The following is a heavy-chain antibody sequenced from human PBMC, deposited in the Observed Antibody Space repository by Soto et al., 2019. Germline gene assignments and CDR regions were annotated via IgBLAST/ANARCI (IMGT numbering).Heavy chain of an antibody. D-gene: IGHD3-22*01. Sequence: EVQLVESGGGLVQPGRSLRLSCAASGFTFDDYAMHWVRQAPGKGLEWVSGISWNSGSIGYADSVKGRFTISRDNAKNSLYLEMNSLRAEDTAVYYCAKDRYDSSGSHFDYWCQGTLVTVSS. V-gene: IGHV3-9*01. CDR3: AKDRYDSSGSHFDY. CDR1: GFTFDDYA. J-gene: IGHJ4*02. CDR2: ISWNSGSI.